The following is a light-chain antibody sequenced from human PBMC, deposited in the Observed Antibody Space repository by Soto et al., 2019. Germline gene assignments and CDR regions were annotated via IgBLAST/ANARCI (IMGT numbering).Light chain of an antibody. CDR2: KAS. J-gene: IGKJ2*01. V-gene: IGKV1-5*03. CDR1: QSISSW. CDR3: QQYSSYPYT. Sequence: DIQMTQSPSTLSASVGDRVTITCRASQSISSWLAWYQQKPGKAPKLLISKASTLETGVPSRFSGSGSGTEFTLTISSLQPDDFATYYCQQYSSYPYTFGQGTKLEMK.